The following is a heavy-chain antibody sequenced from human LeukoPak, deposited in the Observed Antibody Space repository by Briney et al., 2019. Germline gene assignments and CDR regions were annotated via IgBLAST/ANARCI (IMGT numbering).Heavy chain of an antibody. D-gene: IGHD6-13*01. J-gene: IGHJ5*02. Sequence: GGSLRLSCAASGFTFSSYSMNWVRQAPGKGLEWVSSISSSSSYIYYADSVKGRFTISRDNAKNSLYLQMNSLRAEDTAVYYCAKAFRGSSWLGDWFDPWGQGTLVTVSS. V-gene: IGHV3-21*04. CDR2: ISSSSSYI. CDR1: GFTFSSYS. CDR3: AKAFRGSSWLGDWFDP.